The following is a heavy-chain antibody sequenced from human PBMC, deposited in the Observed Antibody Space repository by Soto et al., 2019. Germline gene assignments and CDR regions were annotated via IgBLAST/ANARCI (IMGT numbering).Heavy chain of an antibody. Sequence: PSETLSLTFNVSVGSMSTYYWSWIRQPPGKGLEWIGYIYYSGSTNYNPSLKSRVTISVDTSKNQFSLKLSSVTAADTALYSCARGVDYYHGMDVWGQATTLTASS. J-gene: IGHJ6*02. D-gene: IGHD3-10*01. CDR2: IYYSGST. CDR3: ARGVDYYHGMDV. CDR1: VGSMSTYY. V-gene: IGHV4-59*01.